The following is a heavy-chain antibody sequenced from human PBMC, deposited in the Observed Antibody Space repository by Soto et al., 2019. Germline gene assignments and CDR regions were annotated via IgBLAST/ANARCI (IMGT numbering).Heavy chain of an antibody. J-gene: IGHJ3*02. D-gene: IGHD4-4*01. Sequence: QVQFVQSGAEVKKPGASVKVSCKASGYTFTNYAMHWVRQAPGQRLEWMGWINAGNGNTKHSQKFQGIVTITRDTSASTAYMDLSSLRSEDTAVYCCAIDRSSNSAFEIWGQGTMVTVTS. CDR3: AIDRSSNSAFEI. CDR1: GYTFTNYA. V-gene: IGHV1-3*01. CDR2: INAGNGNT.